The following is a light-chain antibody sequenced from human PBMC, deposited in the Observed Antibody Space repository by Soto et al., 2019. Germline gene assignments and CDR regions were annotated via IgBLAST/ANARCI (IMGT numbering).Light chain of an antibody. J-gene: IGKJ1*01. CDR3: QQYGGSPRT. V-gene: IGKV1-5*01. Sequence: DIQMTQSPSSVSASVGDTVTITCRASQTISGWLAWYQQRPGKAPNLLIFDASTLESGVPSRFSGSGSGTDFTLTITRLEPEDFAVYYCQQYGGSPRTFGQGTKVDIK. CDR2: DAS. CDR1: QTISGW.